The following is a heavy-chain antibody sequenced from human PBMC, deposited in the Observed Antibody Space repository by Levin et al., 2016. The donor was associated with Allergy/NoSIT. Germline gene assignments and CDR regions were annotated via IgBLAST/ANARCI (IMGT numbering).Heavy chain of an antibody. Sequence: WIRQSPSRGLEWLGRTYYRSKWYNDYAVSVKSRITINPDTSKNQFSLQLNSVTPEDTAVYYCAREAEQGYYYYGMDVWGQGTTVTVSS. V-gene: IGHV6-1*01. D-gene: IGHD6-13*01. CDR3: AREAEQGYYYYGMDV. J-gene: IGHJ6*02. CDR2: TYYRSKWYN.